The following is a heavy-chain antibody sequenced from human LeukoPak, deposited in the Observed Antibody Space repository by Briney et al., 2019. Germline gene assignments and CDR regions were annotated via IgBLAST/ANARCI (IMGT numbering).Heavy chain of an antibody. J-gene: IGHJ4*02. V-gene: IGHV5-51*01. Sequence: GESLKISCKGSGYSFTNYWIGWVRQMPGKGLEWMGVIYPTDSNIRYSPSFQGQVTISVDKSISTAYLQWSSLRASDTAMYYCARQYYDFWSGPSHFDYWGQGTLVTVSS. CDR2: IYPTDSNI. CDR1: GYSFTNYW. D-gene: IGHD3-3*01. CDR3: ARQYYDFWSGPSHFDY.